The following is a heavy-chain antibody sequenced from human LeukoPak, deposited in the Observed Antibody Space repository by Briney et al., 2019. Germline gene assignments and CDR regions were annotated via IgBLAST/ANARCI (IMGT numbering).Heavy chain of an antibody. V-gene: IGHV1-2*02. D-gene: IGHD5-24*01. Sequence: ASVKVSCKASGYTFTGYYMHWVRQAPGQGLEWMGWINPNSGGTNYAQKFQGRVTMTRDTSISTAYMELSRLRSDDTAVYYCAREGNRWLQFYDAFDIWGQGTMVAVSS. J-gene: IGHJ3*02. CDR3: AREGNRWLQFYDAFDI. CDR1: GYTFTGYY. CDR2: INPNSGGT.